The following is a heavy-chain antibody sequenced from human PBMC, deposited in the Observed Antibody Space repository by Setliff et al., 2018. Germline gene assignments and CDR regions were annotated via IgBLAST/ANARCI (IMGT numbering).Heavy chain of an antibody. V-gene: IGHV4-59*08. Sequence: SETLSLTCTVPGGSISSYYWSWIRQPPGKGLEWIGYIDYSGSTNYNPSLKSRVTISLDTSKSHFSLRLSSVTAADTAVYYCARMAVRVASRPSSPLEYYYYMDFWGKGATVTVSS. CDR1: GGSISSYY. CDR3: ARMAVRVASRPSSPLEYYYYMDF. J-gene: IGHJ6*03. CDR2: IDYSGST. D-gene: IGHD6-6*01.